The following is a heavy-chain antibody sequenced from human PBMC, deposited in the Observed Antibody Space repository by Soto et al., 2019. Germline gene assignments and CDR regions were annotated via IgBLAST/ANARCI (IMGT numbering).Heavy chain of an antibody. CDR1: GSSFPKYP. V-gene: IGHV3-30-3*01. Sequence: GGSLRLSCAASGSSFPKYPMHWVRQTPDKGLEWVAVISHDGVTKNSADSVKGRFSISRDNSRNTLDLEMNSLRTEDTAMYYCVRGGDSSSWERLDPWGQGTLVTVSS. J-gene: IGHJ5*02. CDR3: VRGGDSSSWERLDP. D-gene: IGHD6-19*01. CDR2: ISHDGVTK.